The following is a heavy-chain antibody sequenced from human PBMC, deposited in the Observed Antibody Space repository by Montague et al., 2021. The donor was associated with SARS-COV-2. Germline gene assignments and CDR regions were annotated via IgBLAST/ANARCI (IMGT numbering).Heavy chain of an antibody. CDR1: RGSFSNYY. CDR2: INQGGAP. J-gene: IGHJ4*03. D-gene: IGHD3-9*01. CDR3: ARGRPVQGSVRHFDLISSGPLDY. V-gene: IGHV4-34*01. Sequence: SETLSLTCAVSRGSFSNYYWTWIRQSPGKGLEWIGEINQGGAPXXTPSXXXRVTISLDTSKKQISLKLNSVTVADTAVLFCARGRPVQGSVRHFDLISSGPLDYWAQGSLVIAS.